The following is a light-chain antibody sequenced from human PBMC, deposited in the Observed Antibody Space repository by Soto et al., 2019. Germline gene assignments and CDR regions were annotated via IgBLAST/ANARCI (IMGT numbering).Light chain of an antibody. V-gene: IGKV3-20*01. CDR3: QQYGGSTRT. CDR1: QSVTTH. Sequence: IVLTQSPDTLSLAPGERATITCRASQSVTTHLAWYQQKPGQAPRLIIHGASSRATGVPDRITGSGSGTDFTLSISRLEPEDFAVYYCQQYGGSTRTFGQGTKVDIK. J-gene: IGKJ1*01. CDR2: GAS.